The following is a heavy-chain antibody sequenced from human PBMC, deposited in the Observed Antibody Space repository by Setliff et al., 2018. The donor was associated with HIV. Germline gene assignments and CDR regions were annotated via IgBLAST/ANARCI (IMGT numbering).Heavy chain of an antibody. Sequence: SETLSLTCSVSGGSMRNYYWSWIRQPPRKGLGWVGYISDNGITTYNPSLKSRVTIAVDTSKNQFSLKLTSVTAADKAVYFCARHRPWEVGVFDIWGQGTMVTVSS. D-gene: IGHD1-26*01. V-gene: IGHV4-59*08. J-gene: IGHJ3*02. CDR3: ARHRPWEVGVFDI. CDR2: ISDNGIT. CDR1: GGSMRNYY.